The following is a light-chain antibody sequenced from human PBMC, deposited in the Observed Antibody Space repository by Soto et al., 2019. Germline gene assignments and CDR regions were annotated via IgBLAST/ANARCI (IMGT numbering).Light chain of an antibody. CDR2: GAS. J-gene: IGKJ2*01. V-gene: IGKV3-15*01. CDR1: QSVSSN. CDR3: QQYNNWPPLYT. Sequence: EIVMTQSPATLSVSPGERATLPCRASQSVSSNLAWYQQKPGQAPRLLIYGASTRATGIPARFSGSGSGTEFTLTISSLQSEDFAVYYCQQYNNWPPLYTLGQGTKLEIK.